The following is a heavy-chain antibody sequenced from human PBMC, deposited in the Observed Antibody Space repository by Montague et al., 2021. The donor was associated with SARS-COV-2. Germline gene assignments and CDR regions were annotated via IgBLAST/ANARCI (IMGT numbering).Heavy chain of an antibody. V-gene: IGHV4-39*01. Sequence: SETLSLTCTVPGASIGSSFSYWGWIRQPPGKGLEWIGSIGYSASSFYNPSLRSRVTISADTSSNQFSLQVHSVTAADTAVYYCAGYRVGTMLDSWGQGTLVTVSS. D-gene: IGHD1-1*01. CDR2: IGYSASS. CDR1: GASIGSSFSY. J-gene: IGHJ5*01. CDR3: AGYRVGTMLDS.